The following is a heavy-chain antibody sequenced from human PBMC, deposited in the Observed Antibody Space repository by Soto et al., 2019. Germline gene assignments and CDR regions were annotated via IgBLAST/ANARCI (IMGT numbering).Heavy chain of an antibody. CDR2: ISAYNGNT. CDR3: ARDQYYDFWSGYPPHYYYYGMDV. D-gene: IGHD3-3*01. Sequence: ASVNVSCKASGYIFIDYGISWVRQAPGQGLEWMGRISAYNGNTKFAQKFQGRATMTTDTSTSTAFMELKNLRSEDTAVYYCARDQYYDFWSGYPPHYYYYGMDVWGQGTTVTVSS. V-gene: IGHV1-18*01. CDR1: GYIFIDYG. J-gene: IGHJ6*02.